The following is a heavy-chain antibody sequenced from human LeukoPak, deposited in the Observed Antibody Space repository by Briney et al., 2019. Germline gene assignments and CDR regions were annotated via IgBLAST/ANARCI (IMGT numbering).Heavy chain of an antibody. Sequence: GGSLRLSCAASGFIFSSYSMNWVRQAPGKGLEWVSSISSSSTYIYYADSVKGRFTISRDNAKNSLYLQMNSLRAEDTAVYYCARRPVWFGDFDYWGQGTLVTVSS. J-gene: IGHJ4*02. CDR1: GFIFSSYS. CDR2: ISSSSTYI. D-gene: IGHD3-10*01. V-gene: IGHV3-21*01. CDR3: ARRPVWFGDFDY.